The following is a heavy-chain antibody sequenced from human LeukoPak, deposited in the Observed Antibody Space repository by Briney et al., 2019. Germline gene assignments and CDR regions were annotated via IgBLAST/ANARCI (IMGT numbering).Heavy chain of an antibody. CDR3: ARRLRGIDY. Sequence: GGSLRLSCAASGFTFSSYGMHWVRQAPGKGLEWVAVISYDGSNKYYADSVKGRFTISRDNSKNTLYLQMNSLRAEDTAVYYCARRLRGIDYWGQGTLVTVSS. D-gene: IGHD1-26*01. CDR1: GFTFSSYG. V-gene: IGHV3-30*03. CDR2: ISYDGSNK. J-gene: IGHJ4*02.